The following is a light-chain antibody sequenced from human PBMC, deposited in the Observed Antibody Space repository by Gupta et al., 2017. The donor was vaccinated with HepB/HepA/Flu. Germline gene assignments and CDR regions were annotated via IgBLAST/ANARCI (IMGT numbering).Light chain of an antibody. CDR1: QSVSSSY. J-gene: IGKJ5*01. V-gene: IGKV3-20*01. CDR3: QQYGRSLT. CDR2: DAS. Sequence: EVVLTQSPGTLSLSPGERATLSCRASQSVSSSYLAWYQQKPGQAPRLLMYDASSRATGIPDRFSGSGYGTDFTLTSSRREPEDFAVYYWQQYGRSLTFGQGTRLEIK.